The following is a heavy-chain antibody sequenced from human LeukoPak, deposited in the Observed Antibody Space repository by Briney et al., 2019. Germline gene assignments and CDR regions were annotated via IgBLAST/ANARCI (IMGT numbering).Heavy chain of an antibody. CDR3: AKDRTYCSSTSYKEYFQH. CDR1: GFTFSSYA. V-gene: IGHV3-23*01. D-gene: IGHD2-2*01. J-gene: IGHJ1*01. CDR2: ISGSGGST. Sequence: GGSLRLSCAASGFTFSSYAMSWVRQAPGKGLEWVSAISGSGGSTYYADSVKGRFTISRDNSKNTLYLQMNSLRAEDTAVYYCAKDRTYCSSTSYKEYFQHWGQGTLVTVSS.